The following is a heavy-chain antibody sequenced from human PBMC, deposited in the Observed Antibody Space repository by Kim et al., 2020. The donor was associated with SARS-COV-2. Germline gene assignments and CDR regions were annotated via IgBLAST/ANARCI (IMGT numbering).Heavy chain of an antibody. D-gene: IGHD2-2*02. V-gene: IGHV3-30*01. CDR3: ARDYLGYCSSTSCYTTYFDY. Sequence: RFTISRDNSKNTLYLQMNSLRAEDTAVYYCARDYLGYCSSTSCYTTYFDYWGQGTLVTVSS. J-gene: IGHJ4*02.